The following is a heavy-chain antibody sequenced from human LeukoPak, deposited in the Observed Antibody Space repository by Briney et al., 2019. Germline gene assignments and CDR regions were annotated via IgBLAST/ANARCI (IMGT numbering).Heavy chain of an antibody. Sequence: ASVKVSCKASGYTFASYDINWVRQATGQGLEWMGWMNPNSGNTGYAQKFQGRVTVTRDTSTSTVHMELSGLRSEDTAVYYCARDQEAFDYWGQGTLVTVSS. V-gene: IGHV1-8*01. CDR1: GYTFASYD. J-gene: IGHJ4*02. CDR3: ARDQEAFDY. CDR2: MNPNSGNT.